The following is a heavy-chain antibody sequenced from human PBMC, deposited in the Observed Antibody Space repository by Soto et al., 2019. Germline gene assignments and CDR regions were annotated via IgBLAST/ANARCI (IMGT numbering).Heavy chain of an antibody. CDR3: ARRYSVSYYYYYGMDV. CDR2: IYYSGST. Sequence: SETLSLTCTVSGGSISSSSYYWGWIRQPPGKGLEWIGRIYYSGSTYYNPSLKSRVTISVDTSKNQFSLKLSSVTAADTAVYYCARRYSVSYYYYYGMDVWGQGTKVTV. CDR1: GGSISSSSYY. V-gene: IGHV4-39*01. J-gene: IGHJ6*02. D-gene: IGHD2-15*01.